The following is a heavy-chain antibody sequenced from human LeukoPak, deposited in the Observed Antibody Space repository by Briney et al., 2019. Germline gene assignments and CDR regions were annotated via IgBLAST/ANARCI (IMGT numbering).Heavy chain of an antibody. D-gene: IGHD2-2*01. J-gene: IGHJ4*02. CDR3: ARGYCSTTRCYYFYL. CDR2: IHPDDSDT. V-gene: IGHV5-51*01. CDR1: GYTFTSYW. Sequence: GESLKISCKGSGYTFTSYWIGWVRQMPGKGLESMAIIHPDDSDTRYSPSFQGQVTILVDKSISTAYLQWSSLKASDTAMFYCARGYCSTTRCYYFYLWGQGILVTVSS.